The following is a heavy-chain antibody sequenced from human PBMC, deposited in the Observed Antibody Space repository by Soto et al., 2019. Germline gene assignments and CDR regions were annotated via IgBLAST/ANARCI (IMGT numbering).Heavy chain of an antibody. Sequence: EVLLLESGGGLVQPGGSLRLSCEASGFSFSSFAMNWVRQAPGKGLEWVSAIGDSGASTYYADSVKGRFTISRDNSRNTLYLQLNSLRADDTAVYYCTKGVEHDVWRNWTTVTVSS. CDR2: IGDSGAST. CDR3: TKGVEHDV. J-gene: IGHJ6*04. V-gene: IGHV3-23*01. CDR1: GFSFSSFA. D-gene: IGHD1-26*01.